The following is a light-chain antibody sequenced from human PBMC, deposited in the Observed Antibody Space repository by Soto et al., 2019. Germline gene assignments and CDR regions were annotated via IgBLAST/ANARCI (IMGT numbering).Light chain of an antibody. CDR3: QQYDVSPIT. Sequence: DIVMTQSPDSLAVSLGERATLSCRASQSVRSERLAWYQQKPGQAPRLVIFDASSRATGIPERFSGSGSGTDFTLTITRLEPEDFAVYYCQQYDVSPITFGLGTRLEIK. V-gene: IGKV3-20*01. CDR1: QSVRSER. CDR2: DAS. J-gene: IGKJ5*01.